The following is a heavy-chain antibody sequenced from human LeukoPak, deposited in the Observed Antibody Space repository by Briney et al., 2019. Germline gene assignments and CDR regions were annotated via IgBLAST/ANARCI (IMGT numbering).Heavy chain of an antibody. V-gene: IGHV4-30-2*01. CDR2: IYHSVST. CDR1: GGSISSGGYS. Sequence: SETLSLTCAVSGGSISSGGYSWSWIRQPPGKGLEWIGYIYHSVSTYYNPSLKSRVTISVDRSKNQFSLKLSSVTAADTAVYYCARGSRYSSSWYYFDYWGQGTLVTVSS. D-gene: IGHD6-13*01. J-gene: IGHJ4*02. CDR3: ARGSRYSSSWYYFDY.